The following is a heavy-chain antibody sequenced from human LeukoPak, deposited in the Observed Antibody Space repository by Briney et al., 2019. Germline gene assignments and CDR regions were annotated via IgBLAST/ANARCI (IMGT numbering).Heavy chain of an antibody. CDR3: ARGYGSGSYPIDY. Sequence: GGSLRLSCAASGFTFSNYGMHWVRQAPGKGLDWVAVIWYDGSNKYYADSVKGRFTISRDNSKNTLYLQMNSLRDDDTAVYHCARGYGSGSYPIDYWGQGTLVTVSS. CDR1: GFTFSNYG. CDR2: IWYDGSNK. V-gene: IGHV3-33*01. D-gene: IGHD3-10*01. J-gene: IGHJ4*02.